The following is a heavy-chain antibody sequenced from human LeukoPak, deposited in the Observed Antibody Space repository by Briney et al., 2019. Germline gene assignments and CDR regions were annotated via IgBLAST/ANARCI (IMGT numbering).Heavy chain of an antibody. Sequence: ASVKVSCKVSGYTLTELSMHWVRQAPGQGLEWMGWINPNSGGTNYAQKFQGRVTMTRDTSISTAYMELSRLTSDDTAVYYCARDAIVRDYSNSDYWGRGTLVTVSS. CDR2: INPNSGGT. CDR1: GYTLTELS. V-gene: IGHV1-2*02. D-gene: IGHD4-11*01. J-gene: IGHJ4*02. CDR3: ARDAIVRDYSNSDY.